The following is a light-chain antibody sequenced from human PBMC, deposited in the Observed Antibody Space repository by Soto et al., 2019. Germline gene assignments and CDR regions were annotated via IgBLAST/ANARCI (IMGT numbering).Light chain of an antibody. CDR2: GNS. CDR1: SSNIGAGYD. CDR3: QSYDSSMSDLV. Sequence: QSVLTQPPSVSGAPGQRVTISCTGSSSNIGAGYDVHWYQQLPATDPKLLIYGNSNRPSGVPDRFSGSKSGTSAPLAITGLQDEDEADYYYQSYDSSMSDLVFGTGTKLTVL. J-gene: IGLJ2*01. V-gene: IGLV1-40*01.